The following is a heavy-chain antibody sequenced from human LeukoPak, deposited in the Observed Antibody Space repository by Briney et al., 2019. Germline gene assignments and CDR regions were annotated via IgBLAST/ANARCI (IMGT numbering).Heavy chain of an antibody. J-gene: IGHJ6*03. CDR1: GFTFSSYA. CDR3: ARDAAYDILTGYTPYYYYYMDV. V-gene: IGHV3-30*04. D-gene: IGHD3-9*01. Sequence: GGSLRLSCAASGFTFSSYAMHWVRQAPGKGLEWVAVISYDGSNKYYADSVKGRFTISRDNSKNTLYLQMNSLRAEDTAVYYCARDAAYDILTGYTPYYYYYMDVWGKGTTVTVSS. CDR2: ISYDGSNK.